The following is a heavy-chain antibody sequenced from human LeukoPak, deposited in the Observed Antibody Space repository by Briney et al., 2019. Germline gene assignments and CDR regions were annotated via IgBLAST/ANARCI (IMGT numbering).Heavy chain of an antibody. V-gene: IGHV4-59*08. CDR2: IYYSGST. Sequence: KPSETLSLTCTVSGGSISSYYWSWIRQPPGKGLEWIGYIYYSGSTNYNPSLKSRVTISVDTSKNQFSLKLSSVTAADTAVYYCASLDSVGATLDYWGQGTLVTVSS. CDR1: GGSISSYY. J-gene: IGHJ4*02. CDR3: ASLDSVGATLDY. D-gene: IGHD1-26*01.